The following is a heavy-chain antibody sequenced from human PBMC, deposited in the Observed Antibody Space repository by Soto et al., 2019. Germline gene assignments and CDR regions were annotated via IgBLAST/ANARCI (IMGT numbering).Heavy chain of an antibody. J-gene: IGHJ6*03. V-gene: IGHV4-39*01. CDR2: IYYSGST. CDR1: GGSISSSSYY. D-gene: IGHD3-10*01. CDR3: TNDSGSYYYMDV. Sequence: SETLSLTCTVSGGSISSSSYYWGWIRQPPGKGLEWIGSIYYSGSTYYNPSLKSRVTISVDTSKNQFSLKLSSVTAADTAVYYCTNDSGSYYYMDVWGKGTTVTVSS.